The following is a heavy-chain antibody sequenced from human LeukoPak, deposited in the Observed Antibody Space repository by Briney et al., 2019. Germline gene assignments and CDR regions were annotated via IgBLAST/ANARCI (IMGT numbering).Heavy chain of an antibody. J-gene: IGHJ3*02. V-gene: IGHV1-69*04. CDR2: IIPILGIA. CDR1: GGTFSSYA. Sequence: SVKVSCKASGGTFSSYAISWVRQAPGQGLEWMGRIIPILGIANYAQKFQGRVTITAGKSTSTAYMELSSLRSEDTAVYYCARANYGDKRGGAFDIWGQGTMVTVSS. D-gene: IGHD4-17*01. CDR3: ARANYGDKRGGAFDI.